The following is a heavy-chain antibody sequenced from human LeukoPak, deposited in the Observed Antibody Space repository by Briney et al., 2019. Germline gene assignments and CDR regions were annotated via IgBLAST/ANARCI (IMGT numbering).Heavy chain of an antibody. J-gene: IGHJ4*02. CDR3: ASERLRLGELSQPSVY. D-gene: IGHD3-16*02. V-gene: IGHV1-69*02. CDR2: IIPILGIA. Sequence: GAAVKVSCKASGGTFSSYSFSWVRQAPGQGLEWMGKIIPILGIANYAQKFQGRVTITADKSTNTAYMELSSLRSEDTAVFYCASERLRLGELSQPSVYWGQGTPVTVSS. CDR1: GGTFSSYS.